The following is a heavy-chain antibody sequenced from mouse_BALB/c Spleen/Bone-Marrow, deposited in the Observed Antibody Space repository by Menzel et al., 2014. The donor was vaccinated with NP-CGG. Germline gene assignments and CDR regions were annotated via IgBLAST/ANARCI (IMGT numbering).Heavy chain of an antibody. Sequence: EVKLEESGGGLVQPGGSLKLSCVASGFTFSSYGMSWVRRTPDKRLELVATINNNGGSTYCPDSVKGQFTITSDNAKNTLYLQMSSEESEDTAMYSCASVYGWYFDAWGAGTTVTVSS. CDR2: INNNGGST. V-gene: IGHV5-6-3*01. J-gene: IGHJ1*01. CDR3: ASVYGWYFDA. D-gene: IGHD1-1*01. CDR1: GFTFSSYG.